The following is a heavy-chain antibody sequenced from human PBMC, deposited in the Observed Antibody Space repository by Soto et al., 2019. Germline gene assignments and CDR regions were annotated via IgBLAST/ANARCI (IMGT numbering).Heavy chain of an antibody. V-gene: IGHV3-11*01. Sequence: WGSLILSCAASGFRFSDHYMTWIRQAPGKGLEWVSKISGGGTTIYYADSVKGRFTVSRDNAKNSLYLQMNSLRAEDTAVYYCAGDPYYYGSSFWGQGTLVTVSS. D-gene: IGHD3-10*01. CDR3: AGDPYYYGSSF. J-gene: IGHJ4*02. CDR1: GFRFSDHY. CDR2: ISGGGTTI.